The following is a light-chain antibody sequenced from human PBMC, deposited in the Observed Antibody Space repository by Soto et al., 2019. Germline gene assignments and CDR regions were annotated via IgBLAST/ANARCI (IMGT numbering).Light chain of an antibody. V-gene: IGLV1-44*01. Sequence: QSVLTQPPSASGAPGRRVTIYCSGSSSNIGTNSVNWYQQLPGTAPKLLIYSRNQRRSGVPDRFSGSKSGTIASLAISGLQSEDEADYYCASWDDSLNGPVFGGGTQLTVL. CDR1: SSNIGTNS. J-gene: IGLJ2*01. CDR2: SRN. CDR3: ASWDDSLNGPV.